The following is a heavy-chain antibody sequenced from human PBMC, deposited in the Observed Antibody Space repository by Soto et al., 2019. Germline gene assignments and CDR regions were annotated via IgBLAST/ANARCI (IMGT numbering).Heavy chain of an antibody. CDR2: IIPIFGTA. CDR3: ARDWRLAYCGGDCYSEDAFDI. CDR1: GGTFSSYA. J-gene: IGHJ3*02. D-gene: IGHD2-21*02. V-gene: IGHV1-69*13. Sequence: GASVKLSCKASGGTFSSYAISWVRQAPGQGLEWMGGIIPIFGTANYAQKFQGRVTITADESTSTAYMELSSLRSEDTAVYYCARDWRLAYCGGDCYSEDAFDIWGQGTMVTVSS.